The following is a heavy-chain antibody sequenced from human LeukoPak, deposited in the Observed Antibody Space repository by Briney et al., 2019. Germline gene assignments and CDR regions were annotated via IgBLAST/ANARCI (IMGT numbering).Heavy chain of an antibody. D-gene: IGHD3-22*01. V-gene: IGHV4-34*01. J-gene: IGHJ6*03. CDR3: GRGLRPPRITMIVVVPWYYYYMDV. CDR1: GGSFSGYY. Sequence: SETLSLTCAVYGGSFSGYYWSWIRQPPGKGLEWIGEINHSGSTNYNPSLKSRVTISVDTSKNQFSLKLSSVTAADTAVYYCGRGLRPPRITMIVVVPWYYYYMDVWGKGTTVTVSS. CDR2: INHSGST.